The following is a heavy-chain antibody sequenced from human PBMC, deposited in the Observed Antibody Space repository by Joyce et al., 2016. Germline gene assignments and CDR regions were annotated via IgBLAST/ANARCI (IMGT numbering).Heavy chain of an antibody. D-gene: IGHD3-10*02. CDR1: GYCFTRHW. CDR3: ARHVTDWFDP. J-gene: IGHJ5*02. Sequence: EVQLVQSGAEVKKPGESLRISCKGSGYCFTRHWISWVRQMPGKGREWMWRIDPRDSYPDYSPSFEGHVTISVDKTISAAYLQWNSRRASDTAIYYCARHVTDWFDPWGQGTLVTVSS. CDR2: IDPRDSYP. V-gene: IGHV5-10-1*03.